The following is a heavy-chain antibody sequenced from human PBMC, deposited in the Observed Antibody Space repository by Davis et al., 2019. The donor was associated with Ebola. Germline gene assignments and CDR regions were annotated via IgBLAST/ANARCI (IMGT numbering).Heavy chain of an antibody. J-gene: IGHJ4*02. D-gene: IGHD1-26*01. CDR3: ARALSGNYNDY. CDR2: ISSSGRTT. Sequence: GESLKISCAASGFTFSDYYMSWIRQAPGKGLEWVSYISSSGRTTYYADSVRGRFAISRDNAKNSLYLEMNSLRAEDTAVYYCARALSGNYNDYWGQGTLVTVSS. V-gene: IGHV3-11*01. CDR1: GFTFSDYY.